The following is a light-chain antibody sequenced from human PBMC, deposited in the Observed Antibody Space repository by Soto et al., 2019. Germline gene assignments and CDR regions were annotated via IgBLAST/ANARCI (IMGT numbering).Light chain of an antibody. CDR2: DAS. Sequence: DIQMTQGPSTLSASVGDRDTITCRASQSISSWLAWYQQKPGKAPKLLIYDASSLESGVPSRFSGSGSGTEFTLTISSLQPDDFATYYCQQYNSYSPTTFGQGTKVDIK. J-gene: IGKJ1*01. CDR1: QSISSW. CDR3: QQYNSYSPTT. V-gene: IGKV1-5*01.